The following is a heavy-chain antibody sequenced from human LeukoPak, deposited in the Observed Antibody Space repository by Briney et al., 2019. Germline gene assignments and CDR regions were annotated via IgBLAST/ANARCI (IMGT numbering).Heavy chain of an antibody. V-gene: IGHV3-30*02. Sequence: GGSLRLSCAASGFTFSSYWMAWVRQAPGKGLEWVAFIRYDGSNKYYADSVKGRFTISRDNSKNTLYLQMNSLRAEDTALYYCAKDMGYSGYGGADYWGQGTLVTVSS. J-gene: IGHJ4*02. D-gene: IGHD5-12*01. CDR1: GFTFSSYW. CDR3: AKDMGYSGYGGADY. CDR2: IRYDGSNK.